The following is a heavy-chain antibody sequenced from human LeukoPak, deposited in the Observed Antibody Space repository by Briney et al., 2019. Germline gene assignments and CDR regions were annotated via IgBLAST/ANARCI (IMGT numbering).Heavy chain of an antibody. Sequence: PGGSLRLSCAASGFTFSSYAMSWVRQAPGKGLEWVSSLSDSGGGTYYADSVKGRFTISRDNAKNSLYLQMNSLRAEDTAVYYCAISFGYSYGDYWGQGTLVTVSS. CDR3: AISFGYSYGDY. CDR1: GFTFSSYA. J-gene: IGHJ4*02. D-gene: IGHD5-18*01. V-gene: IGHV3-23*01. CDR2: LSDSGGGT.